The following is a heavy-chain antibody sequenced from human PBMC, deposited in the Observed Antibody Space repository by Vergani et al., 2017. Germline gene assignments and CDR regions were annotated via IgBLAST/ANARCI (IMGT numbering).Heavy chain of an antibody. D-gene: IGHD6-13*01. Sequence: QVQLQESGPGLVKPSETLSLTCTVSGGSISSYYWSWIRQPPGKGLEWIGYIYYSGSTNYNPSLKSRVTISVDTSKNQCSLKLSSVTAADTAVYYCAGDTHSWQRADRWGQGLLVSVSS. V-gene: IGHV4-59*01. CDR2: IYYSGST. CDR3: AGDTHSWQRADR. J-gene: IGHJ5*02. CDR1: GGSISSYY.